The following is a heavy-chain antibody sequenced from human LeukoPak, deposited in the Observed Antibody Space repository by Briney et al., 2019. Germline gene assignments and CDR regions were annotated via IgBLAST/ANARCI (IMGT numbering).Heavy chain of an antibody. Sequence: GGSLRLSCAASGFTFSSYGMHWVRQAPGKGLEWVAVIWYDGSNKYYADSVKGRFTISRDNSKNTLYLQMNSLRAEDTAVYYCARSNYDSSGYYPYGMDVWGQGTTVTVSS. CDR3: ARSNYDSSGYYPYGMDV. V-gene: IGHV3-33*01. J-gene: IGHJ6*02. D-gene: IGHD3-22*01. CDR2: IWYDGSNK. CDR1: GFTFSSYG.